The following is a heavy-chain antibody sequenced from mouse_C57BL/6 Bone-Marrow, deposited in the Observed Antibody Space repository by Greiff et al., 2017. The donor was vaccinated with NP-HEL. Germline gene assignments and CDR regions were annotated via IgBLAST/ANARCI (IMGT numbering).Heavy chain of an antibody. CDR3: ARSPHYYYGSSGGDWYFGV. D-gene: IGHD1-1*01. CDR2: ISYSGST. J-gene: IGHJ1*03. CDR1: GYSITSDY. Sequence: VQLKESGPGLAKPSQTLSLTCSVTGYSITSDYWNWIRKFPGNKLEYMGYISYSGSTYYNPSLKSRLSITRDTSKNHDYLQLNSVTTEDTATYYCARSPHYYYGSSGGDWYFGVWGTGTTVTVAT. V-gene: IGHV3-8*01.